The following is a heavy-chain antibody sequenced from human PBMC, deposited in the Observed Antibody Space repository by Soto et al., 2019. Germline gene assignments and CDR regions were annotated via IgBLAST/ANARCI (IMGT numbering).Heavy chain of an antibody. Sequence: QVQLVQSGAEVKKPGASVKVSCKASGYTFTTYYMHWVRQAPGQGLEWMGIINPSGGSTSYAPTFQGRVTMTRDTSTSIVYMELRSLRSEDTAVYYCGRGRWCGYSSPVAYWGQGTLVTVAS. D-gene: IGHD5-12*01. V-gene: IGHV1-46*03. CDR2: INPSGGST. J-gene: IGHJ4*02. CDR3: GRGRWCGYSSPVAY. CDR1: GYTFTTYY.